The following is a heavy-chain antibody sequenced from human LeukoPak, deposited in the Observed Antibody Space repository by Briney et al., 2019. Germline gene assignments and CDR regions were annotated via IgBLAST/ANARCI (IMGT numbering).Heavy chain of an antibody. CDR1: GGSISSGGYS. V-gene: IGHV4-30-2*01. J-gene: IGHJ5*02. CDR2: IYHSGST. D-gene: IGHD6-13*01. Sequence: SETLSLTCAVSGGSISSGGYSWSWIRQPPGKGLEWIGYIYHSGSTYYNPSLKSRVTISVDRSKNQFSLKLSSVTAADTAVYYCASSGGSSWYRGTNWFDPWGQGTLVTVSS. CDR3: ASSGGSSWYRGTNWFDP.